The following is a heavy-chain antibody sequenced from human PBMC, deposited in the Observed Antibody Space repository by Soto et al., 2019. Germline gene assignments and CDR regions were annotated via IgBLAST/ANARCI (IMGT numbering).Heavy chain of an antibody. CDR1: GGSMNRADYY. V-gene: IGHV4-30-4*01. CDR3: AREGGRGYYGSGTYYDF. J-gene: IGHJ4*02. D-gene: IGHD3-10*01. Sequence: QLQLQESGPGLVKPSQTLSLTCTVSGGSMNRADYYWSWIRQPPGKGLECLGYIYYNGATYYNPSLDSRLTNSVDTSKNQFSLKLPSVTSADTAVYFCAREGGRGYYGSGTYYDFWGQGTLVTVSS. CDR2: IYYNGAT.